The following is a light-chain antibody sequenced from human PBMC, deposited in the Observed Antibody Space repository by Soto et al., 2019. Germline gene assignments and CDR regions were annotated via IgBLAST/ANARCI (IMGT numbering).Light chain of an antibody. CDR1: QSVSGSY. V-gene: IGKV3-20*01. CDR3: QQYGSSPPIT. J-gene: IGKJ5*01. CDR2: AAS. Sequence: EIVLTQSPGTLSLSPGERATLSCKASQSVSGSYLAWYQQKPGQAPRLLISAASSRATGIPDRFSGSGSGTDFTLTIRRLEPEDFAVYYCQQYGSSPPITFGQGTRLEIK.